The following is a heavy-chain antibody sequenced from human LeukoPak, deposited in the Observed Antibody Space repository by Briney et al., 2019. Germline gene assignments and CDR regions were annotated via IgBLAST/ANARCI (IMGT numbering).Heavy chain of an antibody. V-gene: IGHV4-38-2*02. D-gene: IGHD3-10*01. CDR2: IYQSGST. Sequence: SETLSLTCSVSGYSISSGYHWAWIRQAPGKGLEWMGSIYQSGSTYDNMSLKSRVSLSVDMSKNQFSLKLSSVTAADTAVYHCARGSSGSYLYYFEYWGQGTLVTVSS. J-gene: IGHJ4*02. CDR1: GYSISSGYH. CDR3: ARGSSGSYLYYFEY.